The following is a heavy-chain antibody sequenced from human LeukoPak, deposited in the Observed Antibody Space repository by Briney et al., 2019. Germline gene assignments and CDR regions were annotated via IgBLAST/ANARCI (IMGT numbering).Heavy chain of an antibody. CDR3: ARVGGARGVIITGYYFDY. CDR2: INHSGST. J-gene: IGHJ4*02. CDR1: GGSFSGYY. D-gene: IGHD3-10*01. Sequence: PSETLSLTCAVYGGSFSGYYWSWIRQPPGKGLEWIGEINHSGSTNYNPSLKSRVTISVDTSKNQFSLKLSSVTAADTAVYYCARVGGARGVIITGYYFDYWGQGTLVTVSS. V-gene: IGHV4-34*01.